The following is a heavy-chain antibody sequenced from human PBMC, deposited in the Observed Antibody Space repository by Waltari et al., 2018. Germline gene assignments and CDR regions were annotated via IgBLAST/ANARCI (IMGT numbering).Heavy chain of an antibody. CDR3: ARSTYTGSYAQALGFNDFGMDV. CDR1: GDSVSSNSAA. CDR2: TYYRSKSYN. J-gene: IGHJ6*02. Sequence: QVQLQQSGPGLVKPSQTLSLTCAISGDSVSSNSAAWNWIRQSTSRGLEWLGRTYYRSKSYNEFAVSVKSRITIKSDTSKNQFSLQLNSVTPEDTAVYYCARSTYTGSYAQALGFNDFGMDVWGQGTTVTVSS. D-gene: IGHD1-26*01. V-gene: IGHV6-1*01.